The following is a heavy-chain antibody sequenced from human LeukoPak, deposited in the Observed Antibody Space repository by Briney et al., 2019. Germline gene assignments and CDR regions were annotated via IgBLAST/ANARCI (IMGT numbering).Heavy chain of an antibody. J-gene: IGHJ4*02. D-gene: IGHD3-16*01. CDR3: ARVIGSYGDSAD. CDR2: ISSTSSAI. CDR1: GFTFSSYS. V-gene: IGHV3-48*04. Sequence: GGSLRLSCAASGFTFSSYSMNWVRQAPGRGVEWLSYISSTSSAIYYADSLKGRFIISRDNAKNSLYRQMSSLRAEDTAVYYCARVIGSYGDSADWGQGTLVTVSS.